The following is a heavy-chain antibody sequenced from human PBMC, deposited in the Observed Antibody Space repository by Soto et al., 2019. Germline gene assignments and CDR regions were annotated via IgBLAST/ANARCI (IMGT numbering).Heavy chain of an antibody. CDR1: GSSIGSFY. CDR2: IYYNGMT. V-gene: IGHV4-59*01. CDR3: ARQRLGEFAAAHDY. D-gene: IGHD3-16*01. J-gene: IGHJ4*02. Sequence: QVQLQESGPGVVKPSETLSLTCTVSGSSIGSFYWSWIRQPPGKGLEWIGYIYYNGMTYYNPSLKSRGTISVDTAKKQFSLNLDSVAAADTAVYFCARQRLGEFAAAHDYWGQGTPVSVSS.